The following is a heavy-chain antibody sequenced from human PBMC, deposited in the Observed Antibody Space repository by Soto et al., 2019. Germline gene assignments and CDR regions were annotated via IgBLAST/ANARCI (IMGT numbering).Heavy chain of an antibody. D-gene: IGHD2-2*01. Sequence: SETLSLTCSVSGGSITSTIDYWGWIRQSPGKGLEWIGNIYYDGSTFYNPSLKSRVTISVDTSKRQFYLRVSSVTAADTAVYYWARRGSASCRNWCGSWGHGTLVTVSS. V-gene: IGHV4-39*01. CDR2: IYYDGST. J-gene: IGHJ5*01. CDR3: ARRGSASCRNWCGS. CDR1: GGSITSTIDY.